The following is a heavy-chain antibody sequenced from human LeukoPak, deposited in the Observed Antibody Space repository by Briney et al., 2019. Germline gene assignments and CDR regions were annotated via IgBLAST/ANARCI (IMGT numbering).Heavy chain of an antibody. Sequence: SETLSLTCGVYGGSFSGYYWSWIRQPPGKGLEWIGQINHSGSTNYNPSLKSRVTISVDTSKNQFSLKLRSVTAADTAVYYCARGRAYYYGSGSRLNWFDPWGQGTLVTVSS. D-gene: IGHD3-10*01. CDR2: INHSGST. CDR1: GGSFSGYY. V-gene: IGHV4-34*01. J-gene: IGHJ5*02. CDR3: ARGRAYYYGSGSRLNWFDP.